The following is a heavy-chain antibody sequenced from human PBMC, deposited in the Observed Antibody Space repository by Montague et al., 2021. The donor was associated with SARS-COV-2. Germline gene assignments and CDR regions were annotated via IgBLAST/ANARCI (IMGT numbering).Heavy chain of an antibody. CDR1: GFTFSNSP. D-gene: IGHD3-9*01. CDR3: AKVGDILTGYSLINLDA. J-gene: IGHJ5*02. V-gene: IGHV3-23*03. CDR2: IHSAGRGT. Sequence: SQRLSCAASGFTFSNSPMSWVRQAPGKGLEWVSVIHSAGRGTYYADSVQGRFTISRDNLKNTVYLQMNSLRDVDTALYYCAKVGDILTGYSLINLDAWGQGTLVVVSS.